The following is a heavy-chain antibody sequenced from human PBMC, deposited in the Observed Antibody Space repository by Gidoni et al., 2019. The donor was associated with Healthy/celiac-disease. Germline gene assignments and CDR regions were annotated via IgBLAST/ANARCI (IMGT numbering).Heavy chain of an antibody. CDR1: GFPFDDSA. CDR2: ISWNSGSI. V-gene: IGHV3-9*01. Sequence: EMQLVESGGGLVQPSRSLRLSWSASGFPFDDSAIHWVRQAPGKGLEWVSGISWNSGSIGYADSVKGRFTISRDNAKNSLSLQMNSLRAEDTALYYCANLALQRDGDAFDIWGQGTMVTVSS. J-gene: IGHJ3*02. CDR3: ANLALQRDGDAFDI.